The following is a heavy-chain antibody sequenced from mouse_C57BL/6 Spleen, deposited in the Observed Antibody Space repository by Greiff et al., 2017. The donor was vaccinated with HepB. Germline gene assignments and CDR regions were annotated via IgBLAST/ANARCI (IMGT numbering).Heavy chain of an antibody. D-gene: IGHD1-1*01. CDR3: APNTTVMEGFAY. CDR2: IHPNSGST. V-gene: IGHV1-64*01. J-gene: IGHJ3*01. CDR1: GYTFTSYW. Sequence: QVQLQQPGAELVKPGASVKLSCKASGYTFTSYWMHWVKQRPGQGLEWIGMIHPNSGSTNYNEKFKSKATLTVDKSSSTAYMQLSSLTSEDSAVYYCAPNTTVMEGFAYWGQGTQVTVSA.